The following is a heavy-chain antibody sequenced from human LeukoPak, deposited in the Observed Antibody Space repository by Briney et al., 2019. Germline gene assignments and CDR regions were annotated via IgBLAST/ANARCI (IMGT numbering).Heavy chain of an antibody. CDR1: GFIFGSYG. CDR2: ISYDGSNK. J-gene: IGHJ6*02. Sequence: PGGSLRLSCAASGFIFGSYGMHWVRQAPGKGLEWVAVISYDGSNKYYADSVKGRFTISRDNSKNTLYLQMNSLRAEDTAVYYCAKGTAGRYTGYYYYGMDVWGQGTTVTVSS. CDR3: AKGTAGRYTGYYYYGMDV. V-gene: IGHV3-30*18. D-gene: IGHD1-14*01.